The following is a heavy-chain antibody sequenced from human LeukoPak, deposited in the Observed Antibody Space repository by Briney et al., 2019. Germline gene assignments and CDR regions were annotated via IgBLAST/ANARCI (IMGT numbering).Heavy chain of an antibody. J-gene: IGHJ4*02. CDR2: IYPGDSDT. CDR1: GYSFTSYW. CDR3: ARAWFGELYYFDY. D-gene: IGHD3-10*01. Sequence: AGESLKISCKGSGYSFTSYWIGWVRQMPGKGLEWMGIIYPGDSDTRYSPSFQGQVTISADKSISTAYLQWSSPKASDTAMYYCARAWFGELYYFDYWGQGTLVTVSS. V-gene: IGHV5-51*01.